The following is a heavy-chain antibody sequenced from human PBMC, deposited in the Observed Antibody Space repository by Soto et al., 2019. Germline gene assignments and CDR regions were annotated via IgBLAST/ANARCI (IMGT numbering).Heavy chain of an antibody. V-gene: IGHV5-51*01. CDR3: ATASSPLPKYYYYGMDV. J-gene: IGHJ6*02. CDR2: IYPGDSDT. CDR1: GYSFTSYW. Sequence: GESLKISCKGSGYSFTSYWIGWVRQMPGKGLEWMGIIYPGDSDTRYSPSFQGQVTISADKSISTAYLQWSSLKASDTAMYYCATASSPLPKYYYYGMDVWGPGTTGTVS.